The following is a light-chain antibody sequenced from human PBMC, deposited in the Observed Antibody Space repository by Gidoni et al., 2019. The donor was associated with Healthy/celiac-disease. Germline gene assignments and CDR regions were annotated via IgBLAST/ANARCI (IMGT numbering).Light chain of an antibody. Sequence: DIQMTQSPSSLSASVGDRVTITCQASQDISNYLNWYQQKPGKAPKLLIYDESNLETGVPSRFSGSGSGTDFTFTISSLQPEDIATYYCQQYDNLPWTFXXXTKVEIQ. CDR3: QQYDNLPWT. CDR2: DES. CDR1: QDISNY. V-gene: IGKV1-33*01. J-gene: IGKJ1*01.